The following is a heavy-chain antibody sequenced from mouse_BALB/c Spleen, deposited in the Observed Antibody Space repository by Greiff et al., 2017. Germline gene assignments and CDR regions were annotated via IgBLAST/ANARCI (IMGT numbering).Heavy chain of an antibody. Sequence: VQLQQSGPELVKPGASVKISCKASGYSFTDYYMHWVKQSHVKSLEWIGRINPYNGDTIYNQNFKDKASLTVDKSSSTAYMELHSLTSVDSAVYCGAREREYDGFAYWGQGTLVTVSA. V-gene: IGHV1-37*01. CDR3: AREREYDGFAY. J-gene: IGHJ3*01. CDR2: INPYNGDT. D-gene: IGHD2-14*01. CDR1: GYSFTDYY.